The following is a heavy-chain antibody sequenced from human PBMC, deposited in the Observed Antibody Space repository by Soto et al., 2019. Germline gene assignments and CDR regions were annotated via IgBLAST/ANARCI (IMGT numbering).Heavy chain of an antibody. CDR3: AGGRGYSGYDDGFDF. CDR2: ISSDGSSK. J-gene: IGHJ3*01. CDR1: GFTFSRHS. V-gene: IGHV3-30*04. D-gene: IGHD5-12*01. Sequence: SCTASGFTFSRHSMHWVRQAPGKGLDWVAAISSDGSSKFYADSLKGRFTISRDNSKNTLHLQISSLRTEDTAVFYCAGGRGYSGYDDGFDFWGQGTMVTVSS.